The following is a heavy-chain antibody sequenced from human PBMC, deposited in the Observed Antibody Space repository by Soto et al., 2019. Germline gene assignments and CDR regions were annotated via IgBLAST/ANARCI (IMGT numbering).Heavy chain of an antibody. CDR1: GYTFTSYG. J-gene: IGHJ4*02. CDR3: ARSFQITLVYCGGDCYSFDY. CDR2: ISAYNGNT. D-gene: IGHD2-21*02. Sequence: QVQLVQSGAEVKKPGASVKVSCKASGYTFTSYGISWVRQAPGQGLEWMGWISAYNGNTNYAQKLQGRVTMTTDTSTSTAYMELRSLRSDDTAVYYCARSFQITLVYCGGDCYSFDYWGQGTLVTVSS. V-gene: IGHV1-18*01.